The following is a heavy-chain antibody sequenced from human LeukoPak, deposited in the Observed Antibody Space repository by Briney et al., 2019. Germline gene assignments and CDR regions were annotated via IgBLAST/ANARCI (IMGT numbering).Heavy chain of an antibody. J-gene: IGHJ1*01. CDR2: IRSKANSYAT. CDR3: TTTRSSGWYLWYFQH. V-gene: IGHV3-73*01. Sequence: GGSLRLSCAASGFTFSGSAKHWVRQASGKGLEWVGRIRSKANSYATAYAASVKGRFTISRDDSKNTAYLQMNSLKTEDTAVYYCTTTRSSGWYLWYFQHWGQGTLVTVSS. CDR1: GFTFSGSA. D-gene: IGHD6-19*01.